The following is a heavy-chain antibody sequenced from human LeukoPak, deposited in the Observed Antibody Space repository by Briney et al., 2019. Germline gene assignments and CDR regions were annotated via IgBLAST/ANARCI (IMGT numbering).Heavy chain of an antibody. CDR2: ISWDGGST. J-gene: IGHJ4*02. D-gene: IGHD3-16*02. V-gene: IGHV3-43*01. CDR3: VRDRGISFYFDY. CDR1: GFTFDEYT. Sequence: PGGSLRLSCAASGFTFDEYTMHWVRQGPGKGLEWVSLISWDGGSTYYADSVKGRFTVSRDNAKNSLDLQMNSLRSEDTAVYYCVRDRGISFYFDYWGQGTLVTVSS.